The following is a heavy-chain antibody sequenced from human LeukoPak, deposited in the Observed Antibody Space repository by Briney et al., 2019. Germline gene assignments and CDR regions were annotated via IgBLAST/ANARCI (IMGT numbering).Heavy chain of an antibody. CDR3: ASLDLRQSYYVDY. D-gene: IGHD3-10*01. CDR1: GGSISSTSYF. Sequence: SETLSLTCTVSGGSISSTSYFWGWIRQPPGKGLEWIGTIYYSGSTYNPSLKSRVTISVDTSKNQFSLKLSSVTAADSAVYYCASLDLRQSYYVDYWGQGTLVTISS. J-gene: IGHJ4*02. V-gene: IGHV4-39*01. CDR2: IYYSGST.